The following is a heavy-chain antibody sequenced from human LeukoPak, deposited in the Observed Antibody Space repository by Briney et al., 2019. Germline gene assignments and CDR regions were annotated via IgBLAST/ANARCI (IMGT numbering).Heavy chain of an antibody. CDR1: GYTFTGYY. J-gene: IGHJ5*02. V-gene: IGHV1-2*02. Sequence: ASVKVSCKASGYTFTGYYMHWVRQAPGQGLEWMGWINPNSGGTNYAQKFQGRVTMTRDTSISTAYMELSRLRSDDTAVYYCARALVGSYYDSSGYPLNWFDPWGQGTLSPSPQ. CDR2: INPNSGGT. CDR3: ARALVGSYYDSSGYPLNWFDP. D-gene: IGHD3-22*01.